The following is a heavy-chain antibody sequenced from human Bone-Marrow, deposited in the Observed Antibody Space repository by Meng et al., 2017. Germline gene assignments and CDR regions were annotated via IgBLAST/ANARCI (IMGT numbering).Heavy chain of an antibody. J-gene: IGHJ4*02. D-gene: IGHD1-14*01. CDR1: EFSFSSYD. Sequence: GGSLRLSCAASEFSFSSYDMNWVRQAPGKGLEWVSYISSDSGTIFYADSVKGRFTISRDNAKNSLFLQMNSLRAEDTAVYYCARTEGPFDYWGQGTLVTVSS. V-gene: IGHV3-48*03. CDR3: ARTEGPFDY. CDR2: ISSDSGTI.